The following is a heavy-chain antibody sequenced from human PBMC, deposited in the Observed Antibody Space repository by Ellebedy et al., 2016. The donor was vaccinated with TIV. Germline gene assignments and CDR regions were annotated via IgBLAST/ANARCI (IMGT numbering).Heavy chain of an antibody. Sequence: GGSLRLXCEVSGLTFSRYGMSWVRQAPGKGLEWVSGISGNGDRTYQADSVKGRFIISRDNSKNMLYLQMNSLRAEDTAVYYCAKDILRAGYDSSGYYYANWGQGTLVTVSS. V-gene: IGHV3-23*01. J-gene: IGHJ4*02. D-gene: IGHD3-22*01. CDR3: AKDILRAGYDSSGYYYAN. CDR2: ISGNGDRT. CDR1: GLTFSRYG.